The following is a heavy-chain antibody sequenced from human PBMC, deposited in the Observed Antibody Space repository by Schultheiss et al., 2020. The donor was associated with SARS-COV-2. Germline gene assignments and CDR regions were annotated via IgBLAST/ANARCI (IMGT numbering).Heavy chain of an antibody. Sequence: ASVKVSCKASGYTFTSYDINWVRQATGQGLEWMGWMNPNSGNTGYAQKFQGRVTMTRNTSISTAYMELSSVTAADTAVYYCARDLTRYYGMDVWGQGTTVTVSS. CDR1: GYTFTSYD. CDR3: ARDLTRYYGMDV. J-gene: IGHJ6*02. CDR2: MNPNSGNT. V-gene: IGHV1-8*01. D-gene: IGHD2-2*01.